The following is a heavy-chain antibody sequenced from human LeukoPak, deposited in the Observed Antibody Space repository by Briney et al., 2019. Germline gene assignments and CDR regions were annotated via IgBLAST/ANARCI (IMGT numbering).Heavy chain of an antibody. CDR3: ARYDTVRGYY. J-gene: IGHJ4*02. CDR2: IYHSGST. Sequence: SETLSLTCAVYGGSFSGYYWGWIRQPPGKGLEWIGNIYHSGSTYQNPSLKSRVAISVDTSKNQFSLKLSSVTAADTAVYYCARYDTVRGYYWGQGTLVTVSS. V-gene: IGHV4-34*01. D-gene: IGHD4-17*01. CDR1: GGSFSGYY.